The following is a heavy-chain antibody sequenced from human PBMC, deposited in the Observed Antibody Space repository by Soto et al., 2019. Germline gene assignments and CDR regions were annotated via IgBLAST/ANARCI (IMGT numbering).Heavy chain of an antibody. D-gene: IGHD3-3*01. CDR3: ASDRLEYYDFWSGYYTNWFDP. CDR2: INPSGGST. CDR1: GYTFTRYY. J-gene: IGHJ5*02. Sequence: AAVKVSCKASGYTFTRYYMHWVRQAPGQGLEWMGIINPSGGSTSYAQKFQGRVTMTRDTSTSTAYMELSSLRSEDKAVYYSASDRLEYYDFWSGYYTNWFDPWGQVTLVTVSS. V-gene: IGHV1-46*01.